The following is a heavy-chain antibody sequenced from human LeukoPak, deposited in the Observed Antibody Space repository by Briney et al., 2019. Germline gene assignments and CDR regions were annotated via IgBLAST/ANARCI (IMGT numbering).Heavy chain of an antibody. Sequence: PGGSLRLSCVASGFTFSSYSMNWVRQAPGKGLEWVSYIISFSSTIYYADSVKGRFTISRENAKNSLYLQMNSLRDEDTAVYYCARELRGDYWGQGTLVTVSS. CDR2: IISFSSTI. V-gene: IGHV3-48*02. D-gene: IGHD3-10*01. CDR1: GFTFSSYS. J-gene: IGHJ4*02. CDR3: ARELRGDY.